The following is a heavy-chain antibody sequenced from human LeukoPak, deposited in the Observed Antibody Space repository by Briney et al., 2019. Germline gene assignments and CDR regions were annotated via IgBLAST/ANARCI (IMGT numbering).Heavy chain of an antibody. CDR2: INHSGST. J-gene: IGHJ4*02. CDR1: GGSVSGYY. CDR3: ARGLGAALGPGHFDY. V-gene: IGHV4-34*01. Sequence: SETLSLTCAVDGGSVSGYYWSWIRQPAGKGLGWIGVINHSGSTNYNPSLKRRVTISVDTSKNQFSLKLSSVTAADTAVYYCARGLGAALGPGHFDYWGQGTLVTVSS. D-gene: IGHD6-6*01.